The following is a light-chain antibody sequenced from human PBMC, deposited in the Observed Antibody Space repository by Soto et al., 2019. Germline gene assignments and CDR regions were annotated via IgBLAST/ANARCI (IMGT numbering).Light chain of an antibody. V-gene: IGKV2-24*01. Sequence: DLVMTQTPLSSPVTLGQPASISCRSSQSLVHSSGNTYFSWLQQRPGQPPRLLIYKISNRLSGVPDRFSGSGAETDFTLKISRVEAEDIGVYYCMQGTQYPITFGQGTRLEIK. CDR3: MQGTQYPIT. CDR1: QSLVHSSGNTY. J-gene: IGKJ5*01. CDR2: KIS.